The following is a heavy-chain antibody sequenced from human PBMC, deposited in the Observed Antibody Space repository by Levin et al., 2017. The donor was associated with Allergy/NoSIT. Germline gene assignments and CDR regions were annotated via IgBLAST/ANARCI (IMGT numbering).Heavy chain of an antibody. CDR1: GGSISSSY. V-gene: IGHV4-59*08. D-gene: IGHD6-19*01. CDR2: IYYSGST. J-gene: IGHJ4*02. Sequence: SQTLSLTCTVSGGSISSSYWSWIRQPPGKGLEWIGYIYYSGSTNYNPSLKSRVTISVDTSKNQFSLKLSSVTAADTAVYYCARHSPPTIAVAGIDYWGQGTLVTVSS. CDR3: ARHSPPTIAVAGIDY.